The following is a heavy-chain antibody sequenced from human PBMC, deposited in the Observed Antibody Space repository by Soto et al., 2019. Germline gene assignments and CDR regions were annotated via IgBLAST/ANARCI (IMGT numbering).Heavy chain of an antibody. CDR3: AKALGVLSPESYDY. Sequence: QVQLVESGGGVVQPGRSLRLSCAASGFTFSSYAMHWVRQAPGKGLEWVAVISYDGSDKYYADSVKGRFTISRDNSKNTQNLKMNGVRADDTAVYYCAKALGVLSPESYDYWGQGTLITVSS. CDR1: GFTFSSYA. CDR2: ISYDGSDK. V-gene: IGHV3-30*18. J-gene: IGHJ4*02. D-gene: IGHD3-16*02.